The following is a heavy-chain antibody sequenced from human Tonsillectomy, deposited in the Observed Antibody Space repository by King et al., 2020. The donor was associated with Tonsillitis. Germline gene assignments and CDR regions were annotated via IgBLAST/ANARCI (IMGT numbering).Heavy chain of an antibody. D-gene: IGHD5-24*01. CDR2: INPNSGGT. Sequence: QLVQSGAEVKKPGASVKVSCRASGYTFSGNYIHWVRQAPGQGLEWMGWINPNSGGTIYAQKFQGRVTMTSDTSISTAYMDLSRLTSDDTAVYYCARGLIKGRRDGYTLGDWGQGPLVPVSS. CDR3: ARGLIKGRRDGYTLGD. CDR1: GYTFSGNY. J-gene: IGHJ4*02. V-gene: IGHV1-2*02.